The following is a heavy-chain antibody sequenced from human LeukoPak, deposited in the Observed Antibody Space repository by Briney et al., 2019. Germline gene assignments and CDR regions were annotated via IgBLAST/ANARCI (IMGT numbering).Heavy chain of an antibody. CDR2: MNRNSGNT. J-gene: IGHJ5*02. D-gene: IGHD3-10*01. V-gene: IGHV1-8*01. CDR1: GYTFTTYD. CDR3: ARGRSVRGVRLDWFDP. Sequence: GASVKGSCKASGYTFTTYDINWVRQATGQRLECMGWMNRNSGNTGYAQKVQGRVTMPRNTSISTAYMEVSSLRSEDTAVYYCARGRSVRGVRLDWFDPWGEGTLVSVSS.